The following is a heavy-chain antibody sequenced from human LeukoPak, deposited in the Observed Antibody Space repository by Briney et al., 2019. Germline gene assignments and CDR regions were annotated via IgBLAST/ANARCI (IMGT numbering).Heavy chain of an antibody. D-gene: IGHD1-26*01. Sequence: GGCLRLSCAASGLTFSTYDFHWVRQTTGKGLEWVSGIGKAGDTYYAGSVKGRFTISRENANNSLYLEMDSLTIGDTAVYYCARGAHSGFDVWGQGTMVSVS. J-gene: IGHJ3*01. CDR3: ARGAHSGFDV. V-gene: IGHV3-13*04. CDR1: GLTFSTYD. CDR2: IGKAGDT.